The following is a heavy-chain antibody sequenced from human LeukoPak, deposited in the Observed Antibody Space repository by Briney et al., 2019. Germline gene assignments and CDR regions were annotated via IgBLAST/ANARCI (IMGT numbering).Heavy chain of an antibody. Sequence: KVSCKASGYTFTGYYMHWVQQAPGQGLEWMGWINPNSGGTNYAQKFQGRVTMTRDTSISTAYMELSRLRSDDTAVYYCARDYYDSSGYYYGYWGQGTLVTVSS. J-gene: IGHJ4*02. CDR2: INPNSGGT. V-gene: IGHV1-2*02. CDR1: GYTFTGYY. D-gene: IGHD3-22*01. CDR3: ARDYYDSSGYYYGY.